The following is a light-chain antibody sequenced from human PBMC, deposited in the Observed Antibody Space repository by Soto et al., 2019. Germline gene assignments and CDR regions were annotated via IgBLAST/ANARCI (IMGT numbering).Light chain of an antibody. V-gene: IGLV4-69*01. J-gene: IGLJ1*01. CDR2: LNSDGSH. CDR3: QTWGTGIQV. Sequence: QLVLTQSPSASASLGPSVKLTCTRSSGHSSYAIAWHQQQPEKGPRYLMKLNSDGSHSKGDGIPDRFSGSSSGAERYLTISSLQSEDEADYYCQTWGTGIQVFGTGTKLTVL. CDR1: SGHSSYA.